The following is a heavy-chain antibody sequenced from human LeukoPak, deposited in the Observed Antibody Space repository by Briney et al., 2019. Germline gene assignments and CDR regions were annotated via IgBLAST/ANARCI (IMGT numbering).Heavy chain of an antibody. D-gene: IGHD3-10*01. V-gene: IGHV4-39*07. CDR3: ARLGRGSGSYSPDY. J-gene: IGHJ4*02. CDR2: IYYSGST. Sequence: PSETLSLTCTVSGGSISSSSYYWGWIRQPPGKGLEWIGSIYYSGSTYYNPSLKSRVTISVDTSKNQFSLKLSSVTAADTAVYYCARLGRGSGSYSPDYWGQGTLVTVSS. CDR1: GGSISSSSYY.